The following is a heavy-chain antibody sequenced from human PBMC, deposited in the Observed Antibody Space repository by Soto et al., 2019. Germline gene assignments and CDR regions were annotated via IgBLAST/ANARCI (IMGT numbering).Heavy chain of an antibody. D-gene: IGHD6-13*01. V-gene: IGHV1-8*02. CDR2: MNPNSGNT. Sequence: ASVKVSCKASGYTFTSYDINWVRQATGQGLEWMGWMNPNSGNTGHAQKFEGWVTMTRDTSINTAYLELNGLTSDDTAIYYCARDIYMAAAGTAYDYWGQGTLVTVSS. CDR3: ARDIYMAAAGTAYDY. J-gene: IGHJ4*02. CDR1: GYTFTSYD.